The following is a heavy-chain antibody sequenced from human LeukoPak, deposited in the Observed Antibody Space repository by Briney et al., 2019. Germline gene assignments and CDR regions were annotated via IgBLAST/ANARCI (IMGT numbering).Heavy chain of an antibody. Sequence: GGSLRLSCAASGLTFSSYAMSWVRQAPGKGLEWVSAISGSSGHTYYADSVKGRFTISRDNSKNTLYLQMNSLKTEDTAVYYCASGTRRGIYGDYYYFESWGQGTLVTVSS. J-gene: IGHJ4*02. D-gene: IGHD4-17*01. CDR3: ASGTRRGIYGDYYYFES. CDR2: ISGSSGHT. V-gene: IGHV3-23*01. CDR1: GLTFSSYA.